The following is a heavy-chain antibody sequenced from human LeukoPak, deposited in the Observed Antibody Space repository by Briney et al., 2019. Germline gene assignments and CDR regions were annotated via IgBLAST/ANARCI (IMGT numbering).Heavy chain of an antibody. Sequence: PGGSLRLSCLGTGLAFKDYWMTWVRQAPGKGLEWVANIHPDGSVKNYVDAVRGRFTISRDNAKNSLYLQLDNLRAADTAVYYCARAESYSRGYSYGWKGPYGYWGQGTLVTVSS. CDR3: ARAESYSRGYSYGWKGPYGY. CDR1: GLAFKDYW. D-gene: IGHD5-18*01. J-gene: IGHJ4*02. CDR2: IHPDGSVK. V-gene: IGHV3-7*04.